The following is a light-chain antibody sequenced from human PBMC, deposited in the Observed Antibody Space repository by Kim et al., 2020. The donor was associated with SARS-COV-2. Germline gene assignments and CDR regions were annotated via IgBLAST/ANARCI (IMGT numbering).Light chain of an antibody. J-gene: IGLJ2*01. CDR2: GKN. CDR3: NSRDSSGNHLRV. CDR1: SLRSYY. Sequence: LGQTVRITCQGDSLRSYYASWYQQRPGQAPVLVIYGKNNRPSGIPDRFSGSSSGNTASLTITGAQAEDEADYYCNSRDSSGNHLRVFGGGTKLTVL. V-gene: IGLV3-19*01.